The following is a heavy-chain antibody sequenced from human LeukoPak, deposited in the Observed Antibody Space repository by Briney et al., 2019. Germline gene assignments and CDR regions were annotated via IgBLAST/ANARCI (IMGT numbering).Heavy chain of an antibody. J-gene: IGHJ4*02. Sequence: SETLSLTCTVSGGSITSSSYYWGWIRQPPGKGLEWIGEINHSGSTNYNPSFKSRVTISVDTSKNQFSLKLSSVTAADTAVYYCARDRGDGYDYFWDYWGQGTLVTVSS. D-gene: IGHD5-12*01. CDR2: INHSGST. CDR3: ARDRGDGYDYFWDY. CDR1: GGSITSSSYY. V-gene: IGHV4-39*07.